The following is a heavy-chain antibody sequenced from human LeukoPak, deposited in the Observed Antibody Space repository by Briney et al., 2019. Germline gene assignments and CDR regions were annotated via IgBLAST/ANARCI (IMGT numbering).Heavy chain of an antibody. CDR1: GFTFNNYA. Sequence: GGSLRLSCAASGFTFNNYAMNWVRQAPGKGLEWVSGISGSGGSTYYADSVKGRFTISRDNSKNTLYLQMNSLRAEDTAVYYCAKVTYGSGTYGAFDYWGQGTLVTVSS. CDR3: AKVTYGSGTYGAFDY. V-gene: IGHV3-23*01. J-gene: IGHJ4*02. D-gene: IGHD3-10*01. CDR2: ISGSGGST.